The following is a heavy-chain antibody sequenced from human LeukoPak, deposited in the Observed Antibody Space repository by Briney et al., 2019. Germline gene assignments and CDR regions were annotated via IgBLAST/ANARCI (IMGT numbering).Heavy chain of an antibody. CDR2: ISSSGSTI. Sequence: GGSLRLSCVASGFTFSSHSMNWVRQAPGKGLERVSYISSSGSTIYYADSVKGRFTISRDNAKNSLYLQMNSLRAEDTAVYYCAREGGKMATISYYYYGMDVWGQGTTVTVSS. CDR3: AREGGKMATISYYYYGMDV. J-gene: IGHJ6*02. CDR1: GFTFSSHS. V-gene: IGHV3-48*04. D-gene: IGHD5-24*01.